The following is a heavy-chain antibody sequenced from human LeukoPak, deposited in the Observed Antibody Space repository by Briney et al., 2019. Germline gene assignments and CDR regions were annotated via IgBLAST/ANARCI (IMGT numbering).Heavy chain of an antibody. Sequence: GASVKVSCKASGYTFTSYGISWVRQAPGQGLEWMGWISAYNGNPNYAQKLQGRVTMTTDTSTRTAYMELRSLRSDDTAVYYCAREGWGTAYCGGDCYRGGFDYWGQGTLVTVSS. V-gene: IGHV1-18*01. D-gene: IGHD2-21*02. CDR2: ISAYNGNP. CDR3: AREGWGTAYCGGDCYRGGFDY. CDR1: GYTFTSYG. J-gene: IGHJ4*02.